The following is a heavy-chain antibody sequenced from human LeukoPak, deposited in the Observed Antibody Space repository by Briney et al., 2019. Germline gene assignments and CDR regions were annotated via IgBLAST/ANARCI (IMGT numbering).Heavy chain of an antibody. V-gene: IGHV3-48*03. J-gene: IGHJ4*02. D-gene: IGHD3-22*01. CDR1: GFTFSDYE. Sequence: PGGCLRLSCAASGFTFSDYEMNWVRQAPGKGLEWVSYISSSGSAIYYAGSVRGRFTISRDNAKNSLYLQMNSLRAEDTAVYYCARDRPLPDDSRTFDYWGQGTLVTVSS. CDR2: ISSSGSAI. CDR3: ARDRPLPDDSRTFDY.